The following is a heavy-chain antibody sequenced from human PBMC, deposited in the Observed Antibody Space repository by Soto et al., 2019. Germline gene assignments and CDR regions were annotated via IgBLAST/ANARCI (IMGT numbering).Heavy chain of an antibody. CDR1: GGSIRSYY. J-gene: IGHJ6*01. Sequence: PSETLPLTCTVSGGSIRSYYWSCIRQPPGKGLEWIGYIYYSASTNYNPSLKIRVTISVDTSKNQFSRKLSSVPAADTAVYYSAKDDRGCYGMDVWGQGTTVAVSS. D-gene: IGHD3-10*01. V-gene: IGHV4-59*01. CDR3: AKDDRGCYGMDV. CDR2: IYYSAST.